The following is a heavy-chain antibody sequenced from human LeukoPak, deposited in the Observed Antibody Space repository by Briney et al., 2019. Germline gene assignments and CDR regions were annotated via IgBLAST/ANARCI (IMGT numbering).Heavy chain of an antibody. J-gene: IGHJ4*02. Sequence: SETLSLTCTVSGGSISSYYWSWTRQPPGKGLEWIGYIYYSGSTNYNPSLKSRVTISVDTSTNQFSLKLSSVTAADTAVYYCARSKAGAFDYWGQGTLVTVSS. V-gene: IGHV4-59*01. CDR1: GGSISSYY. CDR3: ARSKAGAFDY. CDR2: IYYSGST.